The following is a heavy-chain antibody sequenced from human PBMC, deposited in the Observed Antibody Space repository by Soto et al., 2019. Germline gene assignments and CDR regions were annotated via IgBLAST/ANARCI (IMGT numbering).Heavy chain of an antibody. J-gene: IGHJ6*03. CDR3: ARGRDLSSGSYPDYCYYMDV. V-gene: IGHV4-34*01. D-gene: IGHD3-10*02. CDR2: INHSGST. CDR1: GGSFSGYY. Sequence: SETLSLTCAVYGGSFSGYYWSWIRQPPGKGLEWIGEINHSGSTNYNPSLKSRVTISVDTSKNQFSLKLSSVTAADTAVYYCARGRDLSSGSYPDYCYYMDVWGKGTTVTVSS.